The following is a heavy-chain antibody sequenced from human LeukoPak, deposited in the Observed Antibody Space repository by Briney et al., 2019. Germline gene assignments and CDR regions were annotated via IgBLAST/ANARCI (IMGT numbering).Heavy chain of an antibody. CDR2: INHSGST. V-gene: IGHV4-34*01. D-gene: IGHD6-13*01. J-gene: IGHJ4*02. Sequence: SETLSLTCAVYGGSFSGYYWSWIRQPPGKGLEWIGEINHSGSTNYNPSLKSRVTISVDTSKNQFSLKLSSVTAADTAVYYCARAGEAAAGICDYWGQGTLVTVSS. CDR3: ARAGEAAAGICDY. CDR1: GGSFSGYY.